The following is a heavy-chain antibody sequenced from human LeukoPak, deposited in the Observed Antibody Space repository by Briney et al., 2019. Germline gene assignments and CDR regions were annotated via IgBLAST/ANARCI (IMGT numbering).Heavy chain of an antibody. Sequence: EYDSPKVSGRSFSKDTRSWGSQRPEQRLEWMGGITPLFGTANYAQTFQGGVTITADESASTAYMELSSLRSEDTAVYYCARESSDIRSLIAHWGQGTLVTVFS. CDR3: ARESSDIRSLIAH. D-gene: IGHD2-15*01. CDR1: GRSFSKDT. CDR2: ITPLFGTA. J-gene: IGHJ1*01. V-gene: IGHV1-69*01.